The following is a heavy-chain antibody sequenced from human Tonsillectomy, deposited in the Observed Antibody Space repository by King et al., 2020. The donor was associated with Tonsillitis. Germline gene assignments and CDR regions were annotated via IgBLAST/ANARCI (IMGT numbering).Heavy chain of an antibody. Sequence: VQLVESGGGLVQTGGSLRISCAASGFTFSSYSMKWVRQAPGKGLEWVSYISSSSSTIYYADSVKGRFTISRDNAKNSLYLQMNILRAEDTAVYYCARYPRADYDPPYYYCMDVWGQGTTVTVSS. CDR1: GFTFSSYS. V-gene: IGHV3-48*01. CDR3: ARYPRADYDPPYYYCMDV. J-gene: IGHJ6*02. D-gene: IGHD3-16*01. CDR2: ISSSSSTI.